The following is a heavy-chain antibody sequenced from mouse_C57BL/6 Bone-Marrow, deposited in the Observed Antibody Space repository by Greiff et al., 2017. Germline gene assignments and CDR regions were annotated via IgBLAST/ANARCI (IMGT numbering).Heavy chain of an antibody. CDR1: GYTFTSYD. Sequence: QVQLKESGPELVKPGASVKLSCKASGYTFTSYDINWVKQRPGQGLEWIGWIYPRDGSTKYNEKFKGKATLTVYTSSSTAYMELHSLTSEDSAVYFCARAYYFDYWGQGTTLTVSS. V-gene: IGHV1-85*01. CDR2: IYPRDGST. CDR3: ARAYYFDY. J-gene: IGHJ2*01.